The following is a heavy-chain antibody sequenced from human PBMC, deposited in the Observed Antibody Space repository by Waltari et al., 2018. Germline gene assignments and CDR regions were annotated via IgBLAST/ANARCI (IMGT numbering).Heavy chain of an antibody. D-gene: IGHD6-6*01. Sequence: QVQLVQSGAEVKKPGSSVKVSCKASGGTFSSYAISWVRQAPGQGLEWMGGIIPSFGTANYAQKVQGRVTITADESTSTAYMELSSLRSEDTAVYYCAREGYSSSSYYYYGMDVWGQGTTVTVS. CDR2: IIPSFGTA. CDR1: GGTFSSYA. J-gene: IGHJ6*02. CDR3: AREGYSSSSYYYYGMDV. V-gene: IGHV1-69*12.